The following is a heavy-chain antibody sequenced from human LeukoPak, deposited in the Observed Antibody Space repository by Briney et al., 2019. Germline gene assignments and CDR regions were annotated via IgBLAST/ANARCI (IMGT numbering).Heavy chain of an antibody. V-gene: IGHV4-59*08. CDR3: ARGSPYTYYYDSSARRYFQH. J-gene: IGHJ1*01. CDR1: GGSISSYY. CDR2: IYYSGST. D-gene: IGHD3-22*01. Sequence: SETLSLTCTVSGGSISSYYWSWIRQPPGKGLEWIGYIYYSGSTSYNPSLKSRLTISGDTSRNQFSLKLDSVTAADTAVYYCARGSPYTYYYDSSARRYFQHWGQGTLVTVSS.